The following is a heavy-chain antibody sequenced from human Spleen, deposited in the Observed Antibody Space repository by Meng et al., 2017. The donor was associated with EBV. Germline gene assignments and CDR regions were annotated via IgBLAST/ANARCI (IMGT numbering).Heavy chain of an antibody. Sequence: QSQLLELGSEVKKPRVSVQVACQASGGSFIRSSISWLRPAPGQGLEWMGGFLPILGTPNYAQRFQGRVTITADESTSSGYMELSSLRSEDTAVYYCARESGRGYSSDYWGQGTLVTVSS. D-gene: IGHD5-18*01. CDR1: GGSFIRSS. CDR2: FLPILGTP. CDR3: ARESGRGYSSDY. V-gene: IGHV1-69*01. J-gene: IGHJ4*02.